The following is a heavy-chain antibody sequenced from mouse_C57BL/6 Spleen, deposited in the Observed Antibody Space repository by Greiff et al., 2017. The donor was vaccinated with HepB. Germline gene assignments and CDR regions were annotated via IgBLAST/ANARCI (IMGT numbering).Heavy chain of an antibody. J-gene: IGHJ1*03. CDR1: GYTFTEYT. Sequence: QVQLKESGAELVKPGASVKLSCKASGYTFTEYTIHWVKQRSGQGLEWIGWFYPGSGSIKYNEKFKDKATLTADKSSSTVYMELSRVTSEDSAVYFCARHGTYYGSSYYWYFDVWGTGTTVTVSS. V-gene: IGHV1-62-2*01. CDR2: FYPGSGSI. D-gene: IGHD1-1*01. CDR3: ARHGTYYGSSYYWYFDV.